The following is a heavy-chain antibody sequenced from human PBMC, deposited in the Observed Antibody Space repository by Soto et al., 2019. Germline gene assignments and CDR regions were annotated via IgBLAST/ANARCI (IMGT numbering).Heavy chain of an antibody. V-gene: IGHV1-3*05. J-gene: IGHJ4*02. CDR3: ARAVAVPADFDY. CDR1: GYTFTGYA. CDR2: INAGNGNT. Sequence: QVQLVQSGAEEKKPGASVKVSCKASGYTFTGYAMHWVRQAPGQRLEWMGWINAGNGNTKYSQKFQGRVTITRDTSASTANRETSSLRSEDTAVYYRARAVAVPADFDYWGQGTLVTVSS. D-gene: IGHD6-19*01.